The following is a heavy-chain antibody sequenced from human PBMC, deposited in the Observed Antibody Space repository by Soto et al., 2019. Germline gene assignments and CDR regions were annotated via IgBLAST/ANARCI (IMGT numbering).Heavy chain of an antibody. D-gene: IGHD3-10*01. Sequence: QVQLVQSGAGVKKPGSSVKVSCKASGGTFSSSAINWVRQAPGQGLEWMGGIIRIFGTPDYAQRFQGRVTITADESTSTAYMELSSLRSEDTAVYYCARQGSNEYYYYGMDVWGQGTTVTVSS. V-gene: IGHV1-69*12. J-gene: IGHJ6*02. CDR1: GGTFSSSA. CDR2: IIRIFGTP. CDR3: ARQGSNEYYYYGMDV.